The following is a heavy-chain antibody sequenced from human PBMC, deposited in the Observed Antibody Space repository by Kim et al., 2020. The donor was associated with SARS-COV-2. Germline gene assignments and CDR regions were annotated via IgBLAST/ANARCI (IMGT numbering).Heavy chain of an antibody. Sequence: SETLSLTCTVSGDSISSSFNYWGWIRQPPGKGLEWIGSVYHSGTTYDSPSLKSRVTVSVDTSKNEFSLKVTSVTAADTAVYFCARLPHDSSGNVDCWGQGILVTVSS. CDR2: VYHSGTT. J-gene: IGHJ4*02. CDR1: GDSISSSFNY. D-gene: IGHD3-22*01. CDR3: ARLPHDSSGNVDC. V-gene: IGHV4-39*01.